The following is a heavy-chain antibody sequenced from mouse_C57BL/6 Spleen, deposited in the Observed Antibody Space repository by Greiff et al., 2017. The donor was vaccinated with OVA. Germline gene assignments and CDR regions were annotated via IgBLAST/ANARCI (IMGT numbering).Heavy chain of an antibody. J-gene: IGHJ3*01. D-gene: IGHD1-1*01. CDR3: AREGDYFFAY. CDR2: ISDGGSYT. V-gene: IGHV5-4*01. CDR1: GFTFSSYA. Sequence: EVKVVESGGGLVKPGGSLKLSCAASGFTFSSYAMSWVRQTPEKRLEWVATISDGGSYTYYPDNVKGRFTISRDNAKNNLYLQMSHLKSEDTAMYYCAREGDYFFAYWGQGTLVTVSA.